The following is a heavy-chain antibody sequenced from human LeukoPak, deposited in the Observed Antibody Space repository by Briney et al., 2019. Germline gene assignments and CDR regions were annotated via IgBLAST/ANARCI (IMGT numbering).Heavy chain of an antibody. CDR1: GFTFSSYW. V-gene: IGHV3-74*01. D-gene: IGHD3-3*01. CDR2: INSDGSST. Sequence: PGGSLRLSCAASGFTFSSYWMHWVRQAPGKGLVWVSRINSDGSSTIYADPVKGRFTISRDNAKNTLYLQMNSLRAEDTAVYYCARNPTYDFWSARAGYYYYYYYMDVWGKGTTVTVSS. J-gene: IGHJ6*03. CDR3: ARNPTYDFWSARAGYYYYYYYMDV.